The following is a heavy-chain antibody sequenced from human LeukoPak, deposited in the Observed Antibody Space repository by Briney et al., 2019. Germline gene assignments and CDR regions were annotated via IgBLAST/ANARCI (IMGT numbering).Heavy chain of an antibody. CDR2: IKHDGSEQ. CDR3: ARGHYGLEV. V-gene: IGHV3-7*05. J-gene: IGHJ6*02. Sequence: GGSLRLSCAAPGFIFNTYWMSWVRQAPGKGLEWVASIKHDGSEQYYVDSVKGRLTISRDNARNSLYLQMDSLRAEDTAVYYCARGHYGLEVWGQGTTVTVSS. CDR1: GFIFNTYW.